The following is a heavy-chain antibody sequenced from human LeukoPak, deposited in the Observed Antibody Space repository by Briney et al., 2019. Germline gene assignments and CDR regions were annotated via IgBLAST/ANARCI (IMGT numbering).Heavy chain of an antibody. CDR3: ARFSRYCVSTSCSVY. CDR2: IYHSGST. Sequence: PSQTLSLTCTVSGGSISSDSYYYNWIRQPPGKGLEWIGYIYHSGSTSYNSSLKSRVTISVDTSKGQFSLKLTSVTAADTAVYYCARFSRYCVSTSCSVYWGQGTLVTVSS. V-gene: IGHV4-31*03. D-gene: IGHD2-2*01. J-gene: IGHJ4*02. CDR1: GGSISSDSYY.